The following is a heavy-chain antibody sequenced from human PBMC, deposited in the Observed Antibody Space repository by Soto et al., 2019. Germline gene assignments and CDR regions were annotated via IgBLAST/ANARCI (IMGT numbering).Heavy chain of an antibody. CDR3: AKWFGEPYYYYFYMDV. V-gene: IGHV3-33*05. Sequence: QVQLVESGGGVVQPGTSLRLSCAASGFTFSSYGLHWVRQAPGKGLEWVAVLSYDGSNEFYGDSVKGRFTISRDNSKNTLYLQMNSLRAEETAVYYCAKWFGEPYYYYFYMDVWGKGNTVTVSS. D-gene: IGHD3-10*01. CDR2: LSYDGSNE. CDR1: GFTFSSYG. J-gene: IGHJ6*03.